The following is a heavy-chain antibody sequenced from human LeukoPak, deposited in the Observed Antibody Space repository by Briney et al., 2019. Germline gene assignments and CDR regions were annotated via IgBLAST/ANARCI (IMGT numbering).Heavy chain of an antibody. V-gene: IGHV3-48*04. Sequence: PGGSLRLSCAASGFTFSSYSMNWVRQAPGKGLEWVSYISSSSSTIYYADSVKGRFTISRDNAKNSLYLQMNSLRAEDTAVYYCARKPYCSSTSCYGVFDYWGQGTLVTVSS. J-gene: IGHJ4*02. D-gene: IGHD2-2*01. CDR1: GFTFSSYS. CDR2: ISSSSSTI. CDR3: ARKPYCSSTSCYGVFDY.